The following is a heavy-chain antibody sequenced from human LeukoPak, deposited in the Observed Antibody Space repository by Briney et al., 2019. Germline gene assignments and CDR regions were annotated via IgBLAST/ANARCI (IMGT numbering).Heavy chain of an antibody. D-gene: IGHD2-2*03. J-gene: IGHJ4*02. CDR3: AIWMGNNADFTGPIDY. CDR1: GFTFSSYS. V-gene: IGHV3-21*01. CDR2: ISSSSSYI. Sequence: PGGSLRLSCAASGFTFSSYSMNWVRQAPGKGLEWVSSISSSSSYIYYADSVKGRFTISRDNAKNSLYLQMSSLRAEDTAVYYCAIWMGNNADFTGPIDYWGQRTLVTVSS.